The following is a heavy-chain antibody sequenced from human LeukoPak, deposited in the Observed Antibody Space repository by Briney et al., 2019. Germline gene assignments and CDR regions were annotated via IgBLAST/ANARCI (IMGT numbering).Heavy chain of an antibody. D-gene: IGHD5-18*01. J-gene: IGHJ4*02. CDR3: ASDVDTAMVN. CDR1: GGSISSSSYY. Sequence: SETLSLTCTVSGGSISSSSYYWGWIRQPPGKGLEWIGSIYYSGSTYYNPSLKSRVTISVDTSKNQFSLKLSSVTAADTAVYYCASDVDTAMVNWGQGTLVTVSS. CDR2: IYYSGST. V-gene: IGHV4-39*01.